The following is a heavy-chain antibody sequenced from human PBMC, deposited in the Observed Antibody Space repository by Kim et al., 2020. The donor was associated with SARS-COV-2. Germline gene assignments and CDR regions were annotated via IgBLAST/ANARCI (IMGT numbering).Heavy chain of an antibody. CDR3: ATYTPPEVVVVTNARAWYFDY. J-gene: IGHJ4*02. CDR2: FDPEDGET. D-gene: IGHD3-22*01. CDR1: GYTLTELS. Sequence: ASVKVSCKVSGYTLTELSMHWVRQAPGKGLEWMGGFDPEDGETIYAQKFQGRVTMTEDTSTDTAYMELSSLRSEDTAVYYCATYTPPEVVVVTNARAWYFDYWGQGTLVTVSS. V-gene: IGHV1-24*01.